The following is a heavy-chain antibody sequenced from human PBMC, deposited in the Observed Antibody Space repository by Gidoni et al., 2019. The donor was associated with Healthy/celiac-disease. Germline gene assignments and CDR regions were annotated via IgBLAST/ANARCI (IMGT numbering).Heavy chain of an antibody. V-gene: IGHV4-4*07. Sequence: QVQLQESGPGLVKPSETLSPTCTVAGGSISSYYWSWIRQPAGKGLKWIGRIYTSGSTNYNPSLKSRVTMSVDTSKNQFSLKLSSVTAADTAVYYCARGEPYYYDSSGYYMKSFDYWGQGTLVTVSS. J-gene: IGHJ4*02. CDR1: GGSISSYY. D-gene: IGHD3-22*01. CDR2: IYTSGST. CDR3: ARGEPYYYDSSGYYMKSFDY.